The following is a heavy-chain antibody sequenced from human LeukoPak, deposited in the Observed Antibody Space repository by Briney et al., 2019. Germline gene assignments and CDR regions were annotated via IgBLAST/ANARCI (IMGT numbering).Heavy chain of an antibody. V-gene: IGHV1-46*01. CDR1: GYTFTSYY. J-gene: IGHJ4*02. CDR2: INPSGGST. CDR3: ARDPGTTSFEC. Sequence: ASVKVSCKASGYTFTSYYMHWVRQAPGQGLEWMGIINPSGGSTSYAQKLQGRVTMTTDTSTSTAYMELRSLRSDDTAVYYCARDPGTTSFECWGQGTLVTVSS. D-gene: IGHD1-1*01.